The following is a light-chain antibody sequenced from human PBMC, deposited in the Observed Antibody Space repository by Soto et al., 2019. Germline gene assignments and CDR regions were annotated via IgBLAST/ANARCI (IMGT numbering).Light chain of an antibody. CDR1: QIISSNY. Sequence: EVVLTQSPGTLSLSPGERATLSCRASQIISSNYLAWYQQNPGQAPRLVIYHASSRATGIPDRFSGSGSGTAFSLIISRLEPEDFAVYYCQQYNIAPQTFGHGTKVEIK. J-gene: IGKJ1*01. CDR2: HAS. CDR3: QQYNIAPQT. V-gene: IGKV3-20*01.